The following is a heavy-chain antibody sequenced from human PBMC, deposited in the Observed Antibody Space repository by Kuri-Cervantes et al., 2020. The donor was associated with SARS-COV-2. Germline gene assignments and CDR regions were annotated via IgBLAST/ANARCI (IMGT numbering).Heavy chain of an antibody. D-gene: IGHD2-21*01. CDR3: ARDRVGVHDY. J-gene: IGHJ4*02. CDR2: ISYDGSNK. CDR1: AFTFSSYA. Sequence: GESLKISCAASAFTFSSYAMHWVRQAPGKELEWVAIISYDGSNKYYADSVKGRFTISRDNSKNTLYLQMNSLRAEDTAVYYCARDRVGVHDYWGQGTRGTVSS. V-gene: IGHV3-30-3*01.